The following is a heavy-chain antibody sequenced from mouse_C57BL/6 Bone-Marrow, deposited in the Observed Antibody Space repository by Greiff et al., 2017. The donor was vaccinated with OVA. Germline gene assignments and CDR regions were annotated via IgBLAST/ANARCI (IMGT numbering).Heavy chain of an antibody. CDR3: TREGLLSWFAY. Sequence: DVMLVESGEGLVKPGGSLKLSCAASGFTFSSYAMSWVRQTPEKRLAWVAYISSGGDYIYYADTVKGRFTISRDNARNTLYLQMSSLKSEDTAMYYCTREGLLSWFAYWGQGTLVTVSA. D-gene: IGHD2-3*01. CDR1: GFTFSSYA. J-gene: IGHJ3*01. V-gene: IGHV5-9-1*02. CDR2: ISSGGDYI.